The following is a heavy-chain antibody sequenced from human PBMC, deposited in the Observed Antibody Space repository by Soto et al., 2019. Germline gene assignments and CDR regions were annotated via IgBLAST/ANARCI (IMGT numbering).Heavy chain of an antibody. CDR3: ARSNRVYYDSWSGYYSYYFDY. Sequence: QVQLVQSGAEVKKPGASVKVSCKASGYTFTSYGISWVRQAPGQGLEWMGWISAYNGNTNYAQKLQGRVTMTTDTSTSTAYMELRSLRSDDTAVYYCARSNRVYYDSWSGYYSYYFDYWGQGPLVTLSS. V-gene: IGHV1-18*01. CDR1: GYTFTSYG. J-gene: IGHJ4*02. D-gene: IGHD3-3*01. CDR2: ISAYNGNT.